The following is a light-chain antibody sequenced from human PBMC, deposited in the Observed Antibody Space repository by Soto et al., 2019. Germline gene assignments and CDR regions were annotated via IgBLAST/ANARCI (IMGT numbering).Light chain of an antibody. J-gene: IGLJ2*01. CDR3: SSHAGSKNVV. Sequence: QSALTQPPSASGSPGQSVTISCTGTSSDVGGYNYVSWYQHHPGKAPKLMIYEVSKRPSGVPDRFSGSKSGNTASLTVSGLQAEDEADYYCSSHAGSKNVVFGGETKLTVL. CDR1: SSDVGGYNY. V-gene: IGLV2-8*01. CDR2: EVS.